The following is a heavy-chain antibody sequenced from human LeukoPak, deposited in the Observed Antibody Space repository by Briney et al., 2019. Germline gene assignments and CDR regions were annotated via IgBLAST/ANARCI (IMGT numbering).Heavy chain of an antibody. D-gene: IGHD1-26*01. Sequence: GGSLRLSCAASEFTFSTYCMHWVRQAPGKGLVWVSRINSDGTNTDYADSVKGRFTISRDNAKNTLYMQMNSLRVDDTAVYYCVREASGVSSSAFDVWGQGTMVTVSP. V-gene: IGHV3-74*01. CDR1: EFTFSTYC. J-gene: IGHJ3*01. CDR3: VREASGVSSSAFDV. CDR2: INSDGTNT.